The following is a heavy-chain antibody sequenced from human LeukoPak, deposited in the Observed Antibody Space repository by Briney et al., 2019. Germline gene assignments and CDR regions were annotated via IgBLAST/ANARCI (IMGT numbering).Heavy chain of an antibody. J-gene: IGHJ4*02. V-gene: IGHV4-30-4*01. Sequence: SETLSLTCNVSGGAISRGDYYWSWIRQPSGKGLEWIGYIYHSGSTYYNPSLKSRITISVDTSKNQFSLKVTSVTAADTATYYCARFDIVEEGGPVYWGQGTLVTVSS. CDR2: IYHSGST. CDR1: GGAISRGDYY. D-gene: IGHD2-15*01. CDR3: ARFDIVEEGGPVY.